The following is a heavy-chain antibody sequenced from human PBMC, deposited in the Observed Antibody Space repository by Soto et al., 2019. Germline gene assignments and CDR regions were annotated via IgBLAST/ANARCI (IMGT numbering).Heavy chain of an antibody. D-gene: IGHD3-3*01. V-gene: IGHV5-51*01. CDR3: ARHGNYDFWSGFNWFDP. CDR1: GYSLTSYW. CDR2: IYPGDSDT. Sequence: PVEPRKVSCKGSGYSLTSYWIGRVRQMPGKGLEWMGIIYPGDSDTRYSPSFQGQVTISADKSISTAYLQWSSLKASDTAMYYCARHGNYDFWSGFNWFDPWGQGTQVTVSS. J-gene: IGHJ5*02.